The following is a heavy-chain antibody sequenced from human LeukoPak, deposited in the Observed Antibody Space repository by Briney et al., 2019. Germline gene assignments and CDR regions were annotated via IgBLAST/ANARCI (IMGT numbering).Heavy chain of an antibody. D-gene: IGHD3-3*01. CDR3: ARGGITIFGVVIFWFDP. CDR2: INHSGST. V-gene: IGHV4-34*01. CDR1: GGSFSGYY. J-gene: IGHJ5*02. Sequence: SETLSLTCAVYGGSFSGYYWSWIRPPPGKGLEWIGEINHSGSTNYTPSLKSRVTISVDTSKNEFSLELSSVTAADTAVYYCARGGITIFGVVIFWFDPWGQGTLVTVSS.